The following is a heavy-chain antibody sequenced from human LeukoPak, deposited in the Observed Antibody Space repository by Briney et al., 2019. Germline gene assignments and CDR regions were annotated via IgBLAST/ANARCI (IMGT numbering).Heavy chain of an antibody. CDR3: ARAGGIAAAVDFDY. V-gene: IGHV4-34*01. CDR2: TNHSGST. D-gene: IGHD6-13*01. J-gene: IGHJ4*02. Sequence: SETLSLTCAVYGGSFSGYYWSWIRQPPGKGLEWIGDTNHSGSTNYNPSLKSRVTISVDTSKNQFSLKLSSVTAADTAVYYCARAGGIAAAVDFDYWGQGTLVTVSS. CDR1: GGSFSGYY.